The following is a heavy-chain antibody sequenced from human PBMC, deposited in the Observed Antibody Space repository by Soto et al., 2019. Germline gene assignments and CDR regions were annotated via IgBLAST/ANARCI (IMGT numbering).Heavy chain of an antibody. CDR2: IYHSGST. CDR3: ARVGIHYDRSGYYYYYYGMDV. V-gene: IGHV4-4*02. CDR1: GGSISSSNW. Sequence: SETLSLTCAVSGGSISSSNWWSWVRQRPGKGLEWIGEIYHSGSTNYNPSLKSRVTISVDKSKNQFSLKLRSVTAADTAVYYCARVGIHYDRSGYYYYYYGMDVWGQGTTVTVSS. D-gene: IGHD3-22*01. J-gene: IGHJ6*02.